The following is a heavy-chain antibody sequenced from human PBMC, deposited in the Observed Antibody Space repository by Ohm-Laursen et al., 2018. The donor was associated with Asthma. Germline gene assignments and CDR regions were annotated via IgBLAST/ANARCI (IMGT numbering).Heavy chain of an antibody. Sequence: SSVKVSCKASGGTFSKYAVGWVRQAPGQGLEWMGGIIPLFDIVNYAQKFQGRVTITADKSTSTAYMELRNLRSEDTAVYYCATYGQHFPTWFDPWGQGSLFPFSS. D-gene: IGHD3-10*01. CDR2: IIPLFDIV. CDR1: GGTFSKYA. V-gene: IGHV1-69*17. CDR3: ATYGQHFPTWFDP. J-gene: IGHJ5*02.